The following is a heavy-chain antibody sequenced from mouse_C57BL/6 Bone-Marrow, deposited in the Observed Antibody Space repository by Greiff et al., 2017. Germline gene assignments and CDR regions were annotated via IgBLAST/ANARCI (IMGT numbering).Heavy chain of an antibody. CDR3: TTGTPFAY. Sequence: VQLQQSGAELVWPGASVKLSCTASGFNIKDDYMHWVKQRPEQGLEWIGWIDPENGDTEYASKFQGKATITADTSSNTAYLQLSSLTSEDTAVYYCTTGTPFAYWGQGTLVTVSA. CDR1: GFNIKDDY. D-gene: IGHD4-1*01. V-gene: IGHV14-4*01. CDR2: IDPENGDT. J-gene: IGHJ3*01.